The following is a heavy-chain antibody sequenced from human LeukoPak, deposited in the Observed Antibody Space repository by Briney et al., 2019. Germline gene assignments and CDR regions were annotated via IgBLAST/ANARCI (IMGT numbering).Heavy chain of an antibody. CDR1: GFTFSSYW. D-gene: IGHD2-2*02. J-gene: IGHJ6*03. Sequence: GGSLRLSCAASGFTFSSYWMSWVRQAPGKGLEWVANIKQDGSEKYYVDPVKGRFTISRDNAKNSLYLQMNSLRAEDTAVYYCARGLYCSSTSCYTGPDYYMDVWGKGTTVTVSS. CDR2: IKQDGSEK. CDR3: ARGLYCSSTSCYTGPDYYMDV. V-gene: IGHV3-7*01.